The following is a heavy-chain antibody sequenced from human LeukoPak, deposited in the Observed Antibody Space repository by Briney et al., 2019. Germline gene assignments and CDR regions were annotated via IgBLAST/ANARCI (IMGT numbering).Heavy chain of an antibody. V-gene: IGHV5-51*01. CDR1: GYTFTSFF. Sequence: ESLKISCKASGYTFTSFFNGWLRQMPAQGLEWRGIIYTGDSDTRYSPSFQGQVTISVDKSISTAYLQWRSLKASDTAIYYCARPKTGAGTDLGYWGQGTLVTVSS. CDR3: ARPKTGAGTDLGY. CDR2: IYTGDSDT. J-gene: IGHJ4*02. D-gene: IGHD1/OR15-1a*01.